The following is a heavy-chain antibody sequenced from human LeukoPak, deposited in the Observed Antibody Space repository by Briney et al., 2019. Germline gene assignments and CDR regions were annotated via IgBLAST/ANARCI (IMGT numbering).Heavy chain of an antibody. CDR3: AILRAIAAASFGFDP. D-gene: IGHD6-13*01. CDR1: GGSISSGSYY. CDR2: IYTSGST. Sequence: TPSQTLSLTCTVSGGSISSGSYYWSWIRQPAGKGLEWIGRIYTSGSTNYNPFLKGRVTISVDTSKNQFSLKLSSVTAADTAVYYCAILRAIAAASFGFDPWGQGTLVTVSS. V-gene: IGHV4-61*02. J-gene: IGHJ5*02.